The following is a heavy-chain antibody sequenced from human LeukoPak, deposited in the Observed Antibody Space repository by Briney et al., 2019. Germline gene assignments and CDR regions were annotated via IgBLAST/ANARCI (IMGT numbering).Heavy chain of an antibody. Sequence: GGSLRLSCTASGFTFGDYAMSWVRQAPGKGLEWVGFIRSKAYGGTTEYGASVKGRFTISRDDSKSIAYLQMNSLKTEDTAMYYCTRDYYDSSGYSGYFYWGQGTLVTVSS. V-gene: IGHV3-49*04. D-gene: IGHD3-22*01. J-gene: IGHJ4*02. CDR1: GFTFGDYA. CDR2: IRSKAYGGTT. CDR3: TRDYYDSSGYSGYFY.